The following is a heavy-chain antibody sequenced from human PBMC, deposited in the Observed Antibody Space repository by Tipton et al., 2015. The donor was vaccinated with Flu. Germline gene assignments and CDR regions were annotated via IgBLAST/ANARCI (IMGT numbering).Heavy chain of an antibody. Sequence: GLVKPSQTLSLTCAISGDSVSSNTAAWSWIRQPAGKGLEWIGRIYTSGNTNYNPSLKSRVTISLDKSKNQFSLKVNSMSAADTAVFYCARGGWEPHGGWFDPWGQGILVTVSS. CDR3: ARGGWEPHGGWFDP. CDR1: GDSVSSNTAA. CDR2: IYTSGNT. D-gene: IGHD1-26*01. J-gene: IGHJ5*02. V-gene: IGHV4-4*07.